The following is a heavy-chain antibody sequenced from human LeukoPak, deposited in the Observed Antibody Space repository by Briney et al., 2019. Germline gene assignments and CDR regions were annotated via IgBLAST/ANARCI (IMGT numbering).Heavy chain of an antibody. J-gene: IGHJ3*02. CDR1: GGTFSSYA. D-gene: IGHD1-26*01. V-gene: IGHV1-69*05. CDR3: ARVGSGSRTDAFDI. Sequence: ASVKVSCKASGGTFSSYAISWVRQAPGQGLEWMGGIIPIFGTANYAQKFQGRVTITTDESTSTAYMELSSLRSEDTAVYYCARVGSGSRTDAFDIWGQGTMVTVSS. CDR2: IIPIFGTA.